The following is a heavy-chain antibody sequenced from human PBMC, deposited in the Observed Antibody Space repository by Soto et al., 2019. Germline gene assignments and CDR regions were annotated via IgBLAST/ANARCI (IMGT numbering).Heavy chain of an antibody. CDR1: GFTFSSYG. Sequence: GGSLRLSCAASGFTFSSYGMHWVRQAPGKGLEWVAVISYDGSNKYYADSVKGRFTISRDNSKNTLYLQMNSLRAEDTAVYYCAKGGRYCSSTSCPAYYYYYMDVWGKGTTVTVSS. CDR3: AKGGRYCSSTSCPAYYYYYMDV. D-gene: IGHD2-2*01. V-gene: IGHV3-30*18. CDR2: ISYDGSNK. J-gene: IGHJ6*03.